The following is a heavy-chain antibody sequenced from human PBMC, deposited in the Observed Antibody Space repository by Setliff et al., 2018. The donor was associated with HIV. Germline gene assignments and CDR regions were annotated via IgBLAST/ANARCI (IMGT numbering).Heavy chain of an antibody. CDR2: IDYSGST. CDR3: ARLRGLNLEPFDY. CDR1: GGSISEYY. J-gene: IGHJ4*02. Sequence: SETLSLTCTVSGGSISEYYRSWIRQPPGKGLEWIGYIDYSGSTNYNASLKSRLTMSIDTSKSQFSLKLSSVTAADTAVYYCARLRGLNLEPFDYWGQGTLVTVSS. D-gene: IGHD1-1*01. V-gene: IGHV4-59*08.